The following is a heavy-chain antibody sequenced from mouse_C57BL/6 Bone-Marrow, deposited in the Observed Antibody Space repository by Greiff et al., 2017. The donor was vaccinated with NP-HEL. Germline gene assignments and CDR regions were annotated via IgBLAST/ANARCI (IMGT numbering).Heavy chain of an antibody. CDR3: ARSPYDYDFAY. CDR1: GYTFTDYE. CDR2: IDPETGGT. D-gene: IGHD2-4*01. Sequence: VQLQQSGAELVRPGASVTLSCKASGYTFTDYEMHWVKQTPVHGLEWIGAIDPETGGTAYNQKFKGKAILTADKSSSTAYMELRSLTSEDSAVYFCARSPYDYDFAYWGQGTLVTVSA. V-gene: IGHV1-15*01. J-gene: IGHJ3*01.